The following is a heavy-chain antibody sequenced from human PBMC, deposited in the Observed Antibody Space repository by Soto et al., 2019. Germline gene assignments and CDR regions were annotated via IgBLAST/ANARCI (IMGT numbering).Heavy chain of an antibody. V-gene: IGHV4-39*01. D-gene: IGHD2-21*02. CDR1: GDSITNSIYY. J-gene: IGHJ4*01. CDR3: XRHTPNPSLVTSSLFVD. Sequence: SETLSLTCSVSGDSITNSIYYWGWIRQSPVKGLVWIGSFIYGGPTYYSLSLESRVSISADTSKNQFSLRLNSVTAADTAIYFCXRHTPNPSLVTSSLFVDWGHGALVTVSS. CDR2: FIYGGPT.